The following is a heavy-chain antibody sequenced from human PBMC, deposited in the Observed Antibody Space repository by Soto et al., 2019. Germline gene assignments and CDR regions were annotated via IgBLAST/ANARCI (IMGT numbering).Heavy chain of an antibody. CDR3: AKGRCASCAFDI. Sequence: EVQLLESGGGLVQPGGSLRLSCVASGFTFSSYAMSWVRQAPGKGLEWVSAISGSGGSTYYADSVKGRFTISRDNSKNTLYLQMNSLRAEDTAVYYCAKGRCASCAFDIWGQGTMVTVSS. D-gene: IGHD2-21*01. J-gene: IGHJ3*02. V-gene: IGHV3-23*01. CDR2: ISGSGGST. CDR1: GFTFSSYA.